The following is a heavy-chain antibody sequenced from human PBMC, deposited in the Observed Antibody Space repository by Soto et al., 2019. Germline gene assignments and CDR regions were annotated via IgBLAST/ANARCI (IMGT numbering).Heavy chain of an antibody. V-gene: IGHV4-34*01. CDR3: ARGPRYCSSTSCYGMRRGSNWFDP. J-gene: IGHJ5*02. CDR2: INHSGST. D-gene: IGHD2-2*01. CDR1: GGSFSGYY. Sequence: QVQLQQWGAGLLKPSETLSLTCAVYGGSFSGYYWSWIRQPPGKGLEWIGEINHSGSTNYNPSLKSRVTISVDTSKNQFSLKLSSVTAADTAVYYCARGPRYCSSTSCYGMRRGSNWFDPWGQGTLVTVSS.